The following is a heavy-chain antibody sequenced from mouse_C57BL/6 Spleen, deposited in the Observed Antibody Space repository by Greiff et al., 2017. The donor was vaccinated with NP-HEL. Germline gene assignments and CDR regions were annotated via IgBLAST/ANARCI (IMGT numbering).Heavy chain of an antibody. Sequence: VQLKESGPVLVKPGPSVKISCKASGFTFTDYYMHWVKQSHGKSLEWIGLVYPYNGGTSYNQKFKGKATLTVDTSSSTAYMELNSLTSEDSAVYYCARSDYYGSSHFDYWGQGTTLTVSS. CDR2: VYPYNGGT. D-gene: IGHD1-1*01. CDR3: ARSDYYGSSHFDY. J-gene: IGHJ2*01. CDR1: GFTFTDYY. V-gene: IGHV1-36*01.